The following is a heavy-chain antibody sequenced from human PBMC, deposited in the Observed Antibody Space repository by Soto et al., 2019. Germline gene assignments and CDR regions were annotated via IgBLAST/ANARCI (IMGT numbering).Heavy chain of an antibody. J-gene: IGHJ6*02. CDR2: IDPSDSYT. V-gene: IGHV5-10-1*01. Sequence: PGESLKISCKGSGYSFTSYWISWVRQMPGKGLEWMGRIDPSDSYTNYSPSFQGHVTISADKSISTAYLQWSSLKASDTATYYCARLPAAAGVRGYYGMDVWGQGTTVTVSS. CDR3: ARLPAAAGVRGYYGMDV. CDR1: GYSFTSYW. D-gene: IGHD6-13*01.